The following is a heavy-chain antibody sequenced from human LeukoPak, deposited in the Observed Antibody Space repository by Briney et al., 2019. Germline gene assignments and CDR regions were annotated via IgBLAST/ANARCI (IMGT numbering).Heavy chain of an antibody. CDR3: AARDGYNDRADY. V-gene: IGHV1-69*05. CDR2: IIPIFGTA. J-gene: IGHJ4*02. D-gene: IGHD5-24*01. Sequence: ASVKVSCKASGGTVSSYAISWVRQAPGQGHEWMGRIIPIFGTANYAQKFQGRVTITTDESTSTAYMELSSLRSEDTAVYYCAARDGYNDRADYWGQGTLVTVSS. CDR1: GGTVSSYA.